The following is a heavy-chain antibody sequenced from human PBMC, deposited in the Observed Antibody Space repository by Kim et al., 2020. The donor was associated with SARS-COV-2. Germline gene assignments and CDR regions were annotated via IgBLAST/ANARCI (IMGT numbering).Heavy chain of an antibody. D-gene: IGHD3-22*01. Sequence: GGSLRLSCAASGFTFSSSPMHWVRQAPGKGLEWVAVISYDGSNKYYADSVKGRFTISRDNSKNTLYLQMNSLRAEDTAVYYCARDDDYYVSSGALEYWG. CDR2: ISYDGSNK. J-gene: IGHJ4*01. CDR1: GFTFSSSP. V-gene: IGHV3-30*03. CDR3: ARDDDYYVSSGALEY.